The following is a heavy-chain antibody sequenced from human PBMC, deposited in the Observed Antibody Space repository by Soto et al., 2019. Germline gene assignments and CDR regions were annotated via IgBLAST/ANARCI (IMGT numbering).Heavy chain of an antibody. J-gene: IGHJ4*02. Sequence: PGGSLRLSCAASGFTFSSYAMRWVRQAPGKGLEWVSAISGSGGSTYYADSVKGRFTISRDNSKNTLYLQMNSLRAEDTAVYYCAKPYDTAMAPHPFDYWGQGTLVTVSS. CDR2: ISGSGGST. V-gene: IGHV3-23*01. D-gene: IGHD5-18*01. CDR3: AKPYDTAMAPHPFDY. CDR1: GFTFSSYA.